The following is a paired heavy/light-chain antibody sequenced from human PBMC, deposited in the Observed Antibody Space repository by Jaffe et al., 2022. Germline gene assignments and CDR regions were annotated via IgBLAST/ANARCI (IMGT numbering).Heavy chain of an antibody. J-gene: IGHJ3*02. CDR2: ISGSGGSR. Sequence: EVQLLESGGGLAQPGESLRLSCAASGFIFSSHAMSWVRQAPGKGLQWVSGISGSGGSRYYTDSVRGRFTISRDDSENTMYLQMKDLRAEDTAVYYCARGRDNWKVGVFDIWGQGTMVTVSS. CDR3: ARGRDNWKVGVFDI. D-gene: IGHD1-1*01. CDR1: GFIFSSHA. V-gene: IGHV3-23*01.
Light chain of an antibody. J-gene: IGKJ4*01. CDR2: DAS. CDR1: QDINDY. Sequence: DIQMTQSPSSLSASVGDRVTITCQASQDINDYLNWYQQKPGKAPKLLIHDASNLETGVPSRFSGSGSGTHFSFTISSLQPEDIATYYCQHYDYLLRGVTFGGGTRLDIK. CDR3: QHYDYLLRGVT. V-gene: IGKV1-33*01.